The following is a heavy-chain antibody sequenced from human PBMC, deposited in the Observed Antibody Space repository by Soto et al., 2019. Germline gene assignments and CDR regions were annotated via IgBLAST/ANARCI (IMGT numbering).Heavy chain of an antibody. J-gene: IGHJ6*02. Sequence: GGSLRLSCAASGSAFRNYAMTWVRQAPGQGLEYVASITSGGNFAFYADSVKGRFTISRDNSKNTLYLQMNSLRAEDTAVYYCAKDGSRITIFGVVIRSYYYYGMDVWGQGTTVTVSS. D-gene: IGHD3-3*01. CDR2: ITSGGNFA. CDR1: GSAFRNYA. V-gene: IGHV3-23*01. CDR3: AKDGSRITIFGVVIRSYYYYGMDV.